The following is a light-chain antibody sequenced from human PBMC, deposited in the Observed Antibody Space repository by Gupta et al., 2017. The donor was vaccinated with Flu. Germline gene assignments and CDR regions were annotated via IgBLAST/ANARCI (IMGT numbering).Light chain of an antibody. CDR3: QQYNDWPLT. Sequence: EIVMTQSPATLSVSPGERATLSCRASQNVENKLAWYQQKPGQSPRLLIYDAFTRAPGVPIRVSGSGSGRXFTLTIXNLQSEDFAVYYCQQYNDWPLTFGXGTKVDIK. V-gene: IGKV3-15*01. J-gene: IGKJ4*01. CDR2: DAF. CDR1: QNVENK.